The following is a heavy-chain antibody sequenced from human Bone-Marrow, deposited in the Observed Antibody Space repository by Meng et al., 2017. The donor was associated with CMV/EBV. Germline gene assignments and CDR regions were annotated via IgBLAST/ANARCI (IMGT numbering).Heavy chain of an antibody. CDR1: GFTFSRYA. CDR2: LSYDGSNK. J-gene: IGHJ6*02. Sequence: GGSLRLSCAASGFTFSRYAMHWVRQAPGKGLEWVAVLSYDGSNKYYADSVKGRFTISRDNSKNTLYLQMNSPRAEDTVVYFCARRGGVYCGGDCYDYYAMDVWGQGTTVTVSS. V-gene: IGHV3-30-3*01. CDR3: ARRGGVYCGGDCYDYYAMDV. D-gene: IGHD2-21*01.